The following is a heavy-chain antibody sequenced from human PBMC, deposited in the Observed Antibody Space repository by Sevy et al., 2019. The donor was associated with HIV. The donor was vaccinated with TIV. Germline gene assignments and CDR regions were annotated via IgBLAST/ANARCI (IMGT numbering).Heavy chain of an antibody. D-gene: IGHD6-19*01. CDR1: RFTFSSYG. V-gene: IGHV3-33*01. CDR2: IWYDGTNK. J-gene: IGHJ4*02. CDR3: ARGGRIAVAGRVGYFDY. Sequence: GGSLRLSCAASRFTFSSYGMHWVRQAPGKGLEWVALIWYDGTNKYYADSVKGRFTISRDNSENTFYLQMNSLRAEDTAVYYCARGGRIAVAGRVGYFDYWGQGILVTVSS.